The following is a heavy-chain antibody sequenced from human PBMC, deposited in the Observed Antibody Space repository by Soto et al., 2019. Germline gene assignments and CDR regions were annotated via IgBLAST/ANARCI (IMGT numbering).Heavy chain of an antibody. CDR1: GGTFSSYT. J-gene: IGHJ6*03. Sequence: GASVKVSCKASGGTFSSYTISWVRQAPGQGLEWMGKIIPILGIANYAQKFQGRVTITADKSTSTAYMELSSLRSEDAAVYYCARGGCSGGSCYDYYYYYMDVWGKGTTVTVSS. V-gene: IGHV1-69*02. CDR2: IIPILGIA. D-gene: IGHD2-15*01. CDR3: ARGGCSGGSCYDYYYYYMDV.